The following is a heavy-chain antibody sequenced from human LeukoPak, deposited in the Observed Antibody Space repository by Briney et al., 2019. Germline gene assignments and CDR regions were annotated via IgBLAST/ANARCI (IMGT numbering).Heavy chain of an antibody. Sequence: GGSLRLSCAPSGFAISGNYMSWVRQAPGKGLEWVSIIYNDDTTYYADSVKGRFTISRDTSKNTLYLQMNGLRAEDTAVYYCVALYDSWGQGPLVTVSS. J-gene: IGHJ4*02. D-gene: IGHD2-15*01. CDR3: VALYDS. CDR1: GFAISGNY. CDR2: IYNDDTT. V-gene: IGHV3-66*01.